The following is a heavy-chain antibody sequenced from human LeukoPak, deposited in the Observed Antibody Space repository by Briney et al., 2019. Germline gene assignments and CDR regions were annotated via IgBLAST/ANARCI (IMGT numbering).Heavy chain of an antibody. CDR2: IKEDGSEK. CDR3: ASRHFGGPFDY. Sequence: GGSLRLSCAATGFTFSSYWISWFRQAPGKGLEWVASIKEDGSEKYYVDSVKGRSTISRDNAKNSLFLQMNSLRADDTAVYYCASRHFGGPFDYWGQGILVTVSS. D-gene: IGHD4-23*01. V-gene: IGHV3-7*01. CDR1: GFTFSSYW. J-gene: IGHJ4*02.